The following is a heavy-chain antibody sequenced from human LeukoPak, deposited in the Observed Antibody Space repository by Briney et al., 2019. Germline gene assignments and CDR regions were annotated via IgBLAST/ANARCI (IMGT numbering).Heavy chain of an antibody. V-gene: IGHV3-49*03. J-gene: IGHJ4*02. D-gene: IGHD6-19*01. CDR1: GCTFGDYL. CDR3: SRGSGWFSVY. Sequence: GRSLRLSCTASGCTFGDYLMSWFRQAPGKGLEWIGFISGGTTEYAASVKGRFTISRDDSTSIAYLQMNSLTTEDTAVYYCSRGSGWFSVYWGQGTLVTVSS. CDR2: ISGGTT.